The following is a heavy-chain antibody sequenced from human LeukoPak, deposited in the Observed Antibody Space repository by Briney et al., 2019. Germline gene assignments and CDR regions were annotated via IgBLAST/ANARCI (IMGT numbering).Heavy chain of an antibody. Sequence: GGSLRLSCAASGFTFSSYSMNWVRQAPGKGLEWVSSISSSSSYIYYADSVKGRFTISRDKAKNSLYLQMNSLRAEDTAVYYCARVAGYSSGWDYWGQGTLVTVSS. V-gene: IGHV3-21*03. D-gene: IGHD6-19*01. J-gene: IGHJ4*02. CDR1: GFTFSSYS. CDR3: ARVAGYSSGWDY. CDR2: ISSSSSYI.